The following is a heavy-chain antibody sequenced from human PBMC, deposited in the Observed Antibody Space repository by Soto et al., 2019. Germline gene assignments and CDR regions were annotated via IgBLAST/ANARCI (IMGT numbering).Heavy chain of an antibody. Sequence: ILALTCSDSGGSMSSIDYFWSWIRQPPGKGLEWIGFIYHTGTTYYNPSLRSRVTISIDTSKSQFYMKLNSVTAADTAVYYWARVMAAMQNWLDPWGQGTLVTVSS. J-gene: IGHJ5*02. V-gene: IGHV4-30-4*01. CDR2: IYHTGTT. D-gene: IGHD2-2*01. CDR3: ARVMAAMQNWLDP. CDR1: GGSMSSIDYF.